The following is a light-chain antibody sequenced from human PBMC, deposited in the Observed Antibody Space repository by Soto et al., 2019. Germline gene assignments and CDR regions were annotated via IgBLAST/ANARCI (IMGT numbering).Light chain of an antibody. CDR2: GAS. CDR1: QSVSSSY. V-gene: IGKV3-20*01. J-gene: IGKJ1*01. CDR3: QQHGSSTWT. Sequence: EIVLTQSPATLSLSPGERATLSCRASQSVSSSYSAWYQQKPGQAPRLLIYGASSRATGIPDRFSGSGSGTDFTLTITRLEPEDSAVYYCQQHGSSTWTFGQGTKVEIK.